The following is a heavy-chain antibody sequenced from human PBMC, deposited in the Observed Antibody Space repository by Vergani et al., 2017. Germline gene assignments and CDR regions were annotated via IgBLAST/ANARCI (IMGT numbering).Heavy chain of an antibody. CDR1: GFALNRHA. CDR3: VRDCGLCAGGRCYTEAWDY. J-gene: IGHJ4*02. D-gene: IGHD2-2*02. V-gene: IGHV3-30-3*01. Sequence: QVQLVESGGGVVQPGTSLRLSCVVSGFALNRHAMYWVRQAPGKGLEWVVGISFDGTNEYYPDLVKGRFTISRDIAKNTLYLQVRSLRLEDTGVYHCVRDCGLCAGGRCYTEAWDYWGQGTLVTVSS. CDR2: ISFDGTNE.